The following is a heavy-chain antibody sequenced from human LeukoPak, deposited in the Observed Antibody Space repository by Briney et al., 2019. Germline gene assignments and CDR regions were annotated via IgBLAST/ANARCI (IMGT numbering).Heavy chain of an antibody. CDR1: GYTFTSYD. Sequence: VASVKVSCKASGYTFTSYDINWVRQATGQGLEWMGWMNPNSGNTGYAQKFQGRVTITRNTSISTAYMELSSLRSEDTAVYYCARVPSKRSLDYYYYMDVWGKGPTVTISS. CDR2: MNPNSGNT. D-gene: IGHD4-11*01. J-gene: IGHJ6*03. CDR3: ARVPSKRSLDYYYYMDV. V-gene: IGHV1-8*03.